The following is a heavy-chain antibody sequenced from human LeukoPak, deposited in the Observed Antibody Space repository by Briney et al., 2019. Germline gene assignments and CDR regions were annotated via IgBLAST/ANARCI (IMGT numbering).Heavy chain of an antibody. CDR2: IIPIFGTA. V-gene: IGHV1-69*05. CDR1: XGXXSSYA. J-gene: IGHJ4*02. Sequence: SXGXXSSYAISWVRQAPGQGLEWMGGIIPIFGTANYAQKFQGRVTITTDESTSTAYMELSSLRSEDTAVYYCARDTGSFDYWGQGTLVTXXS. CDR3: ARDTGSFDY. D-gene: IGHD1-1*01.